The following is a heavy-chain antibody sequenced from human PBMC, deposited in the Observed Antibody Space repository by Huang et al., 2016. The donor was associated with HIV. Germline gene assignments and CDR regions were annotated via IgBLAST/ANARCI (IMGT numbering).Heavy chain of an antibody. Sequence: LVQPGPQVRKPGSSVRISCETSGYNITAYILHWCRQAPGRSLEWMGYIKPKYEAVNYAHSCQGRITITRDIYRKTACLDLTGLRFDDTAVYYCARDRLYDGSYWRLDPWGQGTRVIVSS. D-gene: IGHD2-21*01. CDR3: ARDRLYDGSYWRLDP. CDR2: IKPKYEAV. J-gene: IGHJ4*03. V-gene: IGHV1-2*02. CDR1: GYNITAYI.